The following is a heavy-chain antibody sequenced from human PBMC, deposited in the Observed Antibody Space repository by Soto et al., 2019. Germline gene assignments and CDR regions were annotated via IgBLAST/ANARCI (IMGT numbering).Heavy chain of an antibody. CDR3: AHSPGYSYASH. J-gene: IGHJ4*02. CDR2: IYWDNDK. V-gene: IGHV2-5*02. Sequence: QITLKESGPTLVKPTQTLTLTCTFSGFSLSTSGVGVGWIRQPPGKALEWLALIYWDNDKRYSPSLKSRLTXTXVTSKNQVVPTMTNMDPVDTATYYCAHSPGYSYASHWGQGTLVTVSS. CDR1: GFSLSTSGVG. D-gene: IGHD5-18*01.